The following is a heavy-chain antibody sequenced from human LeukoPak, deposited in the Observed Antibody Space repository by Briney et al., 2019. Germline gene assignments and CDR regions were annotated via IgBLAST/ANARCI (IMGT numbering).Heavy chain of an antibody. V-gene: IGHV1-8*03. J-gene: IGHJ2*01. CDR2: INPNSGTT. CDR3: ARPGKRDSSGYYLDDWYFDL. D-gene: IGHD3-22*01. CDR1: GYTFTTYD. Sequence: ASVTVSCKASGYTFTTYDINWVRQTTGQGLEWMGWINPNSGTTGYAEKFQGRLTITRDTSIGTVYMELSSLRSEDTAVYYCARPGKRDSSGYYLDDWYFDLWGRGTLVTVSS.